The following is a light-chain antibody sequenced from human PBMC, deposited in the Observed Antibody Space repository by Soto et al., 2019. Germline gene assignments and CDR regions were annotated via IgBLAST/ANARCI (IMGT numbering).Light chain of an antibody. CDR3: QQADTFTIT. CDR1: QGISRS. J-gene: IGKJ5*01. V-gene: IGKV1D-12*01. CDR2: AAS. Sequence: DIQMTQSPSSASSSLGDRVTISCQASQGISRSLAWYQQKPGKAPKLLIYAASSLQSGVPSRFSVSGFGTDFTLTISSLKPEDSAIYYCQQADTFTITFGQGTRLEIK.